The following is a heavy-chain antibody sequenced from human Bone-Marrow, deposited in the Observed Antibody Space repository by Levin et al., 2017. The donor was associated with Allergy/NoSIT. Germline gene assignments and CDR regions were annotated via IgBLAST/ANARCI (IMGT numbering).Heavy chain of an antibody. D-gene: IGHD4-17*01. Sequence: SETLSLTCAVSGGSISSSNWWSWVRQPPGKGLEWIGEIYHSGSTNYNPSLKSRVTISVDKSKNQFSLKLSSVTAADTAVYYCARGRDYGDYYYYYMDVWGKGTTVTVSS. V-gene: IGHV4-4*02. J-gene: IGHJ6*03. CDR1: GGSISSSNW. CDR3: ARGRDYGDYYYYYMDV. CDR2: IYHSGST.